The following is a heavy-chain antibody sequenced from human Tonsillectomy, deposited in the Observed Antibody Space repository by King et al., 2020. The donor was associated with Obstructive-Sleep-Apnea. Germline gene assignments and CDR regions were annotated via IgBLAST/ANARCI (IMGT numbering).Heavy chain of an antibody. Sequence: QVQLQQWGAGLLKPSETLSLTCAVYGGSFSGYYWTWIRQPPGKGLEWIGEINDSGNTHYNPSLKSRVTISVDTSKNQFSLKLSSVTAADTAVYYCAREGCSSASCYDGIDYWGQGTLVTVSS. CDR1: GGSFSGYY. CDR2: INDSGNT. CDR3: AREGCSSASCYDGIDY. V-gene: IGHV4-34*01. J-gene: IGHJ4*02. D-gene: IGHD2-2*01.